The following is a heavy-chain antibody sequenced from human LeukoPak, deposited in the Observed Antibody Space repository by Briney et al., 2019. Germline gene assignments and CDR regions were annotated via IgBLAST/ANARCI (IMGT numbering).Heavy chain of an antibody. V-gene: IGHV5-51*01. Sequence: GESLKISCKGSGYSFTRNWIGWVRQMPGKGLEWMAIIYPGDSDTRYSPSFQGQVTISADKSINAAYLQWSSLKASDTAMYYCARRVVNNRNWYFDLWGRGTLVTVSS. CDR2: IYPGDSDT. D-gene: IGHD4-23*01. CDR3: ARRVVNNRNWYFDL. CDR1: GYSFTRNW. J-gene: IGHJ2*01.